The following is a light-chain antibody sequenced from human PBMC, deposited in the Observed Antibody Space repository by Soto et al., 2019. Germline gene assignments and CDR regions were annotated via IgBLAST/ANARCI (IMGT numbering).Light chain of an antibody. V-gene: IGLV2-23*02. CDR3: CSYAGSSTWV. J-gene: IGLJ3*02. CDR2: EVS. Sequence: QSALTQPASVSGSPGQSITISCTGTSSDGGSYNLVSWYQQHPGKAPKLMIYEVSKRPSGVSNRFSGSKSGNTASLTISGLQAEDEADYYCCSYAGSSTWVFGGGTKVTVL. CDR1: SSDGGSYNL.